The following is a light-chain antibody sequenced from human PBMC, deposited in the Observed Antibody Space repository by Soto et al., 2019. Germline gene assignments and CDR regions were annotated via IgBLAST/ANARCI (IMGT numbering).Light chain of an antibody. Sequence: QSALTQPPSASGSPGQSVTISCTGTSSDVGGYNYVSWYQQHPGKAPKLMIYEVNKRPSGVPDRFSGSKSGNTASLTVSGLQAEDEADYYCISYAGTNTLIFGGGTKVTVL. CDR1: SSDVGGYNY. J-gene: IGLJ2*01. CDR3: ISYAGTNTLI. CDR2: EVN. V-gene: IGLV2-8*01.